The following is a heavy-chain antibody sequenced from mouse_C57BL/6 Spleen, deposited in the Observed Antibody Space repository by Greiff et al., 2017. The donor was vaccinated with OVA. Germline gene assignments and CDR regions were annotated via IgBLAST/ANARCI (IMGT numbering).Heavy chain of an antibody. CDR1: GFTFSDYG. Sequence: DVMLVESGGGLVKPGGSLKLSCAASGFTFSDYGMHWVRQAPEKGLEWVAYISSGSSTIYYADTVKGRFTISRDNAKNTLFLQMTSLRSEDTAMYYCARLYDYGAMDYWGQGTSVTVSS. CDR3: ARLYDYGAMDY. CDR2: ISSGSSTI. J-gene: IGHJ4*01. D-gene: IGHD2-3*01. V-gene: IGHV5-17*01.